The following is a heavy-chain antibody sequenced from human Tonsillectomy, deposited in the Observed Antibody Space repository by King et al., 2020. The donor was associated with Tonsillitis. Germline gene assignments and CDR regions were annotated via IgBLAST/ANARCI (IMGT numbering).Heavy chain of an antibody. CDR1: AFTFDDYA. V-gene: IGHV3-43*02. CDR2: ISGNGITT. J-gene: IGHJ3*02. CDR3: AKDKYCSSTICYGAFDI. Sequence: VQLVESGGGVVQPGGSLRLSCAASAFTFDDYAMYWVRQAPGKGLEWVSLISGNGITTYYADSVKGRFTISRDNSKNSLYLQMNSLRTEDNAFYYCAKDKYCSSTICYGAFDIWGQGTMVTVSS. D-gene: IGHD2-2*01.